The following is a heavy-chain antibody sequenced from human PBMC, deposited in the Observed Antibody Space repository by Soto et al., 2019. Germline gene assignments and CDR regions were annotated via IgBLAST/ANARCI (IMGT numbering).Heavy chain of an antibody. J-gene: IGHJ4*02. CDR1: GFTFSNAW. V-gene: IGHV3-15*01. CDR2: IKSKTDGGTT. CDR3: NKGCSSASCLFDY. D-gene: IGHD2-2*01. Sequence: GGSLRLSCAASGFTFSNAWMSWVRQAPGKGLEWVGRIKSKTDGGTTDYAAPVKGRFTISRDDSKNTLYLQMNSLKTEDTAVYYCNKGCSSASCLFDYWGQGTLVTVSS.